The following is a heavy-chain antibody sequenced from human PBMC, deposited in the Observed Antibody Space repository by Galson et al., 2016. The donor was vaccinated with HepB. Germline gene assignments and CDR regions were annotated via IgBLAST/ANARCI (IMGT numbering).Heavy chain of an antibody. J-gene: IGHJ4*02. CDR2: IAGIGGGI. D-gene: IGHD3-10*01. CDR3: AKYSGWGTRNFDY. CDR1: GFTFTFYA. Sequence: SLRLSCAASGFTFTFYAMTWVRQAPGKGLEWLSSIAGIGGGIYYADSVKGRFAISRDNSKNTLYLEMNNLRAEDTAVYHCAKYSGWGTRNFDYWGQGTLVTVSS. V-gene: IGHV3-23*01.